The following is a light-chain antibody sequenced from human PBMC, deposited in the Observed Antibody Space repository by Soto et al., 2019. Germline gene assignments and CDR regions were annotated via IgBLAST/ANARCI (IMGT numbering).Light chain of an antibody. J-gene: IGKJ4*01. CDR2: GAS. Sequence: EIVMTQSPATLSVSPGERVTLSCRASQSVSSNLAWYQQKPGQAPRLLIYGASTRATGIPARFSGSGSGTEFTLTISSLQSEDFALYYCQQYNNWPPNTFGGGTKVEIK. CDR3: QQYNNWPPNT. V-gene: IGKV3-15*01. CDR1: QSVSSN.